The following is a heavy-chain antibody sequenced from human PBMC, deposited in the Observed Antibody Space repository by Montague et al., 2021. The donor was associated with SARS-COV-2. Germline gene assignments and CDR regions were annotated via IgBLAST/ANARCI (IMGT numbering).Heavy chain of an antibody. J-gene: IGHJ4*02. CDR2: INHRGLT. V-gene: IGHV4-34*01. CDR3: VSSVGRRGTLYSSGWSKYPFDF. D-gene: IGHD6-19*01. CDR1: GESFSEYI. Sequence: SETLSLTCAVYGESFSEYIWNWIRQPPGKGLEWIGEINHRGLTKYNPSLNSRVTLSVDTSRNQFSLKLNSVAAADTAMYYCVSSVGRRGTLYSSGWSKYPFDFWGQGTLVTVSS.